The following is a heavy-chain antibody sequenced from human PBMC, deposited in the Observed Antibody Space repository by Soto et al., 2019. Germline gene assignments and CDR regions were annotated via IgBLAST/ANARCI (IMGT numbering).Heavy chain of an antibody. CDR1: GLNFSDYY. V-gene: IGHV3-11*01. J-gene: IGHJ4*02. CDR2: ISGSGDTF. Sequence: QVQLVESGGGLVKPGGSLRLSCAASGLNFSDYYMAWIRQSPGKGLEWLSYISGSGDTFYYADSVQGRFTISRDNAKKSLFLHMNSLRVEDTAVYFCARDRGGHRRQWLPNPLNYWGQGTLVTVSS. CDR3: ARDRGGHRRQWLPNPLNY. D-gene: IGHD3-22*01.